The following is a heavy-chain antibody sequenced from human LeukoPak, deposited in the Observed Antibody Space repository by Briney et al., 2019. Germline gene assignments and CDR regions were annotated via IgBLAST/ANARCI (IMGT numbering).Heavy chain of an antibody. CDR2: ISTSSSYI. V-gene: IGHV3-21*01. CDR3: AKSGKILGY. D-gene: IGHD2-2*03. J-gene: IGHJ4*02. Sequence: PGGSLRLSCAASGFTFSSYSMNWVRQAPGKGLEWVSCISTSSSYIYYADSVKGRFTISRDNAKNSLYLQMNNLRPEDTAVYYCAKSGKILGYWGQGTLVTVSS. CDR1: GFTFSSYS.